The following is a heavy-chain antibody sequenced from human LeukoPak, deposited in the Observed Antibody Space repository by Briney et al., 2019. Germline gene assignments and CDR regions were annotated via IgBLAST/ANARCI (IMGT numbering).Heavy chain of an antibody. CDR2: ITGSGGRT. CDR1: GFTFSSYA. V-gene: IGHV3-23*01. Sequence: HPGGSLRLSCAASGFTFSSYAMNWVRQAPGKGLEWVSAITGSGGRTYYADSVKGRFTISRDNSKNTLYLQMNSLRAEDTAIYYCATYRQVLLPFESWGQGTLVTVSS. D-gene: IGHD5-18*01. J-gene: IGHJ4*02. CDR3: ATYRQVLLPFES.